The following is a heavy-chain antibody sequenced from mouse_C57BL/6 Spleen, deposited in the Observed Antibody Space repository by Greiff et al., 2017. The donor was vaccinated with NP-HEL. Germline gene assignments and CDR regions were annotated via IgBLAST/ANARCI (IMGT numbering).Heavy chain of an antibody. D-gene: IGHD1-1*01. CDR2: IWRGGST. Sequence: VKLVESGPGLVQPSQSLSITCTVSGFSLTSYGVHWVRQSPGKGLEWLGVIWRGGSTDYNAAFMSRLSITKDNSKSQVFFKMNSLQADDTAIYYCAKTDGSSSPFAYWGQGTLVTVSA. CDR3: AKTDGSSSPFAY. CDR1: GFSLTSYG. J-gene: IGHJ3*01. V-gene: IGHV2-5*01.